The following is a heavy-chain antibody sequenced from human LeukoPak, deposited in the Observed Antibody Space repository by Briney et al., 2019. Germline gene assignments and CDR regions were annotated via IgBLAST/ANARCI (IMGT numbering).Heavy chain of an antibody. D-gene: IGHD2-15*01. J-gene: IGHJ4*02. CDR1: GFSFSSYW. CDR2: ISSDGSST. Sequence: GGSLRLSCAASGFSFSSYWMNWVRQAPGKGLVWVSRISSDGSSTNYADSVKGRFTIPRDNAKNTLYLQMNSLRVEDTAVYYCAQKGGTDHWGRGTLVTVSS. V-gene: IGHV3-74*01. CDR3: AQKGGTDH.